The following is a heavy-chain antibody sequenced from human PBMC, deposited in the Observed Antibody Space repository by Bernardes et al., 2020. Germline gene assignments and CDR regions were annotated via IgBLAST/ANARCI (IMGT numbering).Heavy chain of an antibody. CDR3: ARAGTYGSGSYYKYSVRYYFDY. CDR1: GGSFSGYY. Sequence: SETLSLTCAVYGGSFSGYYWSWIRQPPGKGLEWIGEINHSGSTNYNPSLKSRVTISVDTSKNQFSLKLSSVTAADTAVYYCARAGTYGSGSYYKYSVRYYFDYWGQGTLVTVSS. J-gene: IGHJ4*02. CDR2: INHSGST. V-gene: IGHV4-34*01. D-gene: IGHD3-10*01.